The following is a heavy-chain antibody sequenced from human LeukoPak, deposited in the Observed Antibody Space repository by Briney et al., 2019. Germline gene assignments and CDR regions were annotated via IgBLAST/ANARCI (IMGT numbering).Heavy chain of an antibody. V-gene: IGHV3-30*03. CDR1: GFTFSSYG. D-gene: IGHD5-24*01. CDR3: TRVGYIDEGIDY. CDR2: ISYDGSNK. J-gene: IGHJ4*02. Sequence: GGSLRLSCAASGFTFSSYGMHWVRQAPGKGLEWVAVISYDGSNKYYADSVKGRFTISRDNSKNTLYLQMNSLRAEDTAVYYCTRVGYIDEGIDYWGQGTLVTVSS.